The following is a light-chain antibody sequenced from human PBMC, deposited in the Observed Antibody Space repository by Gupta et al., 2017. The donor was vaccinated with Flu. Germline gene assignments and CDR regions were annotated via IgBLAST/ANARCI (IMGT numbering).Light chain of an antibody. J-gene: IGKJ2*01. CDR2: AAS. V-gene: IGKV1-39*01. CDR1: QSISSF. Sequence: PSSLSASVGDRVTITCRASQSISSFLNWYQQKPGKAPKLLIYAASSLESEVPSRFSGSGVGTDFTLTISSLQPDDFAAYYCQQSYSVPYTFGQGTKLEIK. CDR3: QQSYSVPYT.